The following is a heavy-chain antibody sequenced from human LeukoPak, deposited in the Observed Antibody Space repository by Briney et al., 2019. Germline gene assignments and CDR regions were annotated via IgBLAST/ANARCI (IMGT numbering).Heavy chain of an antibody. J-gene: IGHJ3*02. CDR1: GFSFSTYW. V-gene: IGHV3-7*01. Sequence: PGGSLRLSCVGSGFSFSTYWMSWVRQAPGKGLEWVANIMQDGSEKNYVDSVKGRFTISRDNARNSLYLQMNSLGAEDTAVYYCAREVYSSSRPADALDIWGQGTVVTVSS. CDR2: IMQDGSEK. CDR3: AREVYSSSRPADALDI. D-gene: IGHD6-13*01.